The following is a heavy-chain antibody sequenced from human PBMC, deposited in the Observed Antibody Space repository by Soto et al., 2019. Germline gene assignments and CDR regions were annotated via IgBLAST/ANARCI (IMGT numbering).Heavy chain of an antibody. CDR2: IWYDGSNK. CDR3: ARGYYYGSGSPGRYYYYGMDV. V-gene: IGHV3-33*01. J-gene: IGHJ6*02. CDR1: GFTFSSYG. D-gene: IGHD3-10*01. Sequence: PGGSLRLSCAASGFTFSSYGMHWVRQAPGKGLEWVAVIWYDGSNKYYADSVKGRFTISRDNSKNTLYLQMNSLRAEDTAVYYCARGYYYGSGSPGRYYYYGMDVWGQGTTANGSS.